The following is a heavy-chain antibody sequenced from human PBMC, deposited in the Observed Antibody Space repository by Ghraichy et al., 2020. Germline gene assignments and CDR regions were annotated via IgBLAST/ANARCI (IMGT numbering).Heavy chain of an antibody. CDR3: ARAAVFYYYMDV. D-gene: IGHD6-19*01. CDR1: GFTFSSYS. V-gene: IGHV3-21*01. J-gene: IGHJ6*03. Sequence: GGSLRLSCAASGFTFSSYSMNWVRQAPGKGLEWVSSISSSSSYIYYADSVKGRFTISRDNAKNSLYLQMNSLRAEDTAVYYCARAAVFYYYMDVWGKGTTVTVSS. CDR2: ISSSSSYI.